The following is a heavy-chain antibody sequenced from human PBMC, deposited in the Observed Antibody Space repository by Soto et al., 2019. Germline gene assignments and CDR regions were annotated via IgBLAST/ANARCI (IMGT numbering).Heavy chain of an antibody. D-gene: IGHD6-6*01. CDR2: ISYDGSNK. J-gene: IGHJ6*02. CDR3: AGDVVPELVRNYFYGMDV. V-gene: IGHV3-30*03. Sequence: PGGSLRLSCAASGFTFSSYGMHWVRQAPGKGLEWVAVISYDGSNKYYADSVKGRFTISRDNSKNTLYLQMNSLRAEDTAVYYCAGDVVPELVRNYFYGMDVWGQGTMVTVSS. CDR1: GFTFSSYG.